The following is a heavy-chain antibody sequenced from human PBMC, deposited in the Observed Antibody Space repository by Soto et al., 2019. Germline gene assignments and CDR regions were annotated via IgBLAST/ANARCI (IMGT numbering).Heavy chain of an antibody. J-gene: IGHJ4*02. CDR2: IFHSGGT. CDR3: ARMNHYDRKPFDY. D-gene: IGHD3-16*01. V-gene: IGHV4-34*02. CDR1: GVSLSDYY. Sequence: QGQLQQWGAGLLKPSETLSLTCGVYGVSLSDYYWSWLRQPPGKGLEWIGEIFHSGGTNYNPSLKSRVIISRDTSKNQFSLRLDSGSAADTAVYYCARMNHYDRKPFDYWGQGTLVTVSS.